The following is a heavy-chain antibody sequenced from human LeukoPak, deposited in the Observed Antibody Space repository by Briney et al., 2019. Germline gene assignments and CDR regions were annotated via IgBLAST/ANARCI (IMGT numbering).Heavy chain of an antibody. CDR1: GFTFASYA. D-gene: IGHD5-12*01. V-gene: IGHV3-23*01. Sequence: GGSLSFSCEASGFTFASYAMSWFRQPPGKGLDWVSVIIGSVASTYYADSVKGRFTISRDNSKNTLYLQMNSLRADDTAVYYCAKGGYDYVEVGYFDYWGQGTLVTVSS. CDR2: IIGSVAST. J-gene: IGHJ4*02. CDR3: AKGGYDYVEVGYFDY.